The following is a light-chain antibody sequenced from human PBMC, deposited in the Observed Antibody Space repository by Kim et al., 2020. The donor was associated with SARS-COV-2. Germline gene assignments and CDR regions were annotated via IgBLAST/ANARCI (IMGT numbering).Light chain of an antibody. J-gene: IGLJ1*01. CDR3: QSYDSSLSGYV. CDR2: GND. CDR1: SSNIGAGYD. V-gene: IGLV1-40*01. Sequence: VLTQPPSVSGAPGQRVTISCAGSSSNIGAGYDVHWYQQLPGTAPKLLIYGNDNRPSGVPDRFSGSKSGTSASLAVTGLQAEDEADYYCQSYDSSLSGYVFGTGTKVTVL.